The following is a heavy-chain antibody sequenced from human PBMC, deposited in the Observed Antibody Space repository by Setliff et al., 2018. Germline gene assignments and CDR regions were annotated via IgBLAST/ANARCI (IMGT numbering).Heavy chain of an antibody. CDR3: ARLRGAFDY. D-gene: IGHD3-16*01. V-gene: IGHV4-59*01. Sequence: PSETLSLTCTVSGGSISSYYWSWIRQPPGKRLEWIGYIYYSGSTNYNPSLESRVTISVDTSKNQFSLRLNSATAADTAVYYYARLRGAFDYWGQGTLVTVSS. CDR2: IYYSGST. CDR1: GGSISSYY. J-gene: IGHJ4*02.